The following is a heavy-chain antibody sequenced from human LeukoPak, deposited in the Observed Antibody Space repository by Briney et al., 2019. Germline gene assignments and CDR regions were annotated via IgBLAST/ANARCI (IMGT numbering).Heavy chain of an antibody. Sequence: GASVKVSCKASGYIFTGYYMHWVRQAPGQGLEWMGWINPNSGGTNYAQKFQGRVTMTRDTSISTAYMELSRLRSDDTAVYYCARDRVGGYSGYECDYWGQGTLVTVSS. CDR1: GYIFTGYY. CDR2: INPNSGGT. CDR3: ARDRVGGYSGYECDY. D-gene: IGHD5-12*01. V-gene: IGHV1-2*02. J-gene: IGHJ4*02.